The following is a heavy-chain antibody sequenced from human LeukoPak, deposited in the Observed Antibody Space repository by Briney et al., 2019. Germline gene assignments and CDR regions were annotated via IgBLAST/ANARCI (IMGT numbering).Heavy chain of an antibody. D-gene: IGHD5-12*01. CDR3: ARHSPLRGGYDD. J-gene: IGHJ4*02. Sequence: SQTLSLTCTVSGGSISSGGYYWSWIRQHPGKGLEWIGYIYYSGSTYYNPSLKSRVTISVDTSKNQFSLKLSSVTAADTAVYYCARHSPLRGGYDDWGQGTLVTVSS. V-gene: IGHV4-31*03. CDR2: IYYSGST. CDR1: GGSISSGGYY.